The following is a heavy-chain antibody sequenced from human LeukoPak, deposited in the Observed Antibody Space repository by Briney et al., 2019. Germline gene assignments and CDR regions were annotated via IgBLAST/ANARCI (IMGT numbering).Heavy chain of an antibody. CDR3: AREADCSGGSCYRGAFDI. D-gene: IGHD2-15*01. J-gene: IGHJ3*02. CDR1: GFTFSNAW. V-gene: IGHV3-33*08. CDR2: IWYDGSND. Sequence: GGSLRLSCAASGFTFSNAWMNWVRQAPGKGLEWVAAIWYDGSNDYYADSVKGRFTISRDNSKNTLSLQMNSLRAEDTAVYYCAREADCSGGSCYRGAFDIWGQGTMVTVSS.